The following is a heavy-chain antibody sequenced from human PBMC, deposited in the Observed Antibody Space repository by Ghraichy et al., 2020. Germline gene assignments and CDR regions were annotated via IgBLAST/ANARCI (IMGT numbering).Heavy chain of an antibody. CDR2: ISGSGGST. CDR3: AKDRARGSTIFGVVTDIYYYYGMDV. CDR1: GFTFSSYA. Sequence: GGSLRLSCAASGFTFSSYAMSWVRQAPGKGLEWVSAISGSGGSTYYADSVKGRFTISRDNSKNTLYLQMNSLRAEDTAVYYCAKDRARGSTIFGVVTDIYYYYGMDVWGQGTTVTVSS. V-gene: IGHV3-23*01. J-gene: IGHJ6*02. D-gene: IGHD3-3*01.